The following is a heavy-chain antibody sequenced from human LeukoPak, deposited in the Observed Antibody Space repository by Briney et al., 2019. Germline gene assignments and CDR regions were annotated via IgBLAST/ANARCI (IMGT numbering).Heavy chain of an antibody. CDR1: EFSVGSNY. Sequence: HPGGSLRLSCAASEFSVGSNYMTWVRQAPGKGLEWVSLIYSGGSTYYADSVKGRFTISRDNSKNTLYLQMNSLRAEDTAVYYCARGAYYGSTHYMDVWGKGTTVTISS. CDR2: IYSGGST. J-gene: IGHJ6*03. CDR3: ARGAYYGSTHYMDV. D-gene: IGHD3-10*01. V-gene: IGHV3-66*01.